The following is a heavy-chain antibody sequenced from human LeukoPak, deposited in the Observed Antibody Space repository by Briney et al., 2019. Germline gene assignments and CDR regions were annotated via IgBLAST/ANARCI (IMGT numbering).Heavy chain of an antibody. CDR3: ARDVYGSDY. D-gene: IGHD1-14*01. J-gene: IGHJ4*02. V-gene: IGHV3-30-3*01. CDR1: GFMFSTYA. Sequence: GGSLRLSCAASGFMFSTYAMHWVRQAPGKGLEWVAVISYDGSDEYYADSVKGRFTISRDNSQNTLYLQMNSLRAEDTAVYYCARDVYGSDYWGQETLVTVSS. CDR2: ISYDGSDE.